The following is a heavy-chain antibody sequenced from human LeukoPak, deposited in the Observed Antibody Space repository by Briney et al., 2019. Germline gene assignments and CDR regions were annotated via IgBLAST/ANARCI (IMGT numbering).Heavy chain of an antibody. CDR2: INHSGST. V-gene: IGHV4-34*01. Sequence: MPSETLSLTCTVSGGSISGYYWSWIRQPPGKGLEWIGEINHSGSTNYNPSLKSRVTISVDTSKNQFSLKLSSVTAADTAVYYCARLSGRLLWFGGPNLDYWGQGTLVTVSS. D-gene: IGHD3-10*01. J-gene: IGHJ4*02. CDR3: ARLSGRLLWFGGPNLDY. CDR1: GGSISGYY.